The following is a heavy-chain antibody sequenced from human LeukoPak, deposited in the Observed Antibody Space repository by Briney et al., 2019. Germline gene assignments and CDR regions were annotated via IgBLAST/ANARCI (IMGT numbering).Heavy chain of an antibody. V-gene: IGHV4-59*08. CDR3: ARRDSSSWYGLDY. Sequence: SETLSLTCTVSGGSISSYYWSWIRQPPGKGLEWIGYIYYSGSTNYNPSLKSRVTISVDTSKNQFSLKLSSVTAADTAVYYCARRDSSSWYGLDYWGQGTLVTVSS. J-gene: IGHJ4*02. CDR2: IYYSGST. CDR1: GGSISSYY. D-gene: IGHD6-13*01.